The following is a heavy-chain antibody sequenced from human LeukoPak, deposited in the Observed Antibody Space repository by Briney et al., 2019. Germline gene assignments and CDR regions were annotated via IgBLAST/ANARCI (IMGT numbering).Heavy chain of an antibody. Sequence: SGPTLVNPTQTLTLTCTFSGFSLSTSGVGVGWIRQPPGKALEWLALIYWDDDKRYSPSLKSRLTITKDTSKNQVVLTMTNMDPVDIATYYCAHSPSDDILTGYSFNWFDPWGQGTLVTVSS. CDR3: AHSPSDDILTGYSFNWFDP. V-gene: IGHV2-5*02. J-gene: IGHJ5*02. CDR2: IYWDDDK. D-gene: IGHD3-9*01. CDR1: GFSLSTSGVG.